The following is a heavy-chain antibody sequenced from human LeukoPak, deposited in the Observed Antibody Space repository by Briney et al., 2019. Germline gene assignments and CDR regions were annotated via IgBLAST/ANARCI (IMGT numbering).Heavy chain of an antibody. CDR3: ASGKYFYDDAGSVNRASRTALDL. CDR1: GDSTTSYY. D-gene: IGHD3-16*01. V-gene: IGHV4-59*01. J-gene: IGHJ3*01. Sequence: SETLSLTCSVSGDSTTSYYWSWIRQSPGKGLEWLGLIYKSGDVNYHPSFRSRLFMSVDRSKTQVSLRLRSVTAADTAVYYCASGKYFYDDAGSVNRASRTALDLWARGTMVIVSS. CDR2: IYKSGDV.